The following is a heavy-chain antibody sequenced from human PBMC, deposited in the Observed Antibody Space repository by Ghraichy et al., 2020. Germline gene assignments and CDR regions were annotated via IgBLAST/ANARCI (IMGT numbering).Heavy chain of an antibody. J-gene: IGHJ4*02. D-gene: IGHD5-24*01. CDR3: ARQGVEMATIRYFDY. CDR1: GGSISSYY. V-gene: IGHV4-59*08. Sequence: SETLSLTCTVSGGSISSYYWSWIRQPPGKGLEWIGYIYYSGSSNYNPSLKSRVTISVDTSKNQFSLKVSSVTAADTAVYYCARQGVEMATIRYFDYWGQGTLVTVSS. CDR2: IYYSGSS.